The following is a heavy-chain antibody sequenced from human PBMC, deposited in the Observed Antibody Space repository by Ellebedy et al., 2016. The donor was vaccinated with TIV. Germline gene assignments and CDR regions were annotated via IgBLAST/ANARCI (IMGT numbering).Heavy chain of an antibody. D-gene: IGHD3-9*01. J-gene: IGHJ4*02. CDR2: IIPIFGTA. CDR3: ARAIWTPTYQTSFDY. V-gene: IGHV1-69*13. Sequence: ASVKVSCKASAYTFTSYGISWVRQAPGQGLEWMGGIIPIFGTANYAQKFQGRVTITADESTNTAYMELSSLRAEDTAVYYCARAIWTPTYQTSFDYWGQGTLVTVSS. CDR1: AYTFTSYG.